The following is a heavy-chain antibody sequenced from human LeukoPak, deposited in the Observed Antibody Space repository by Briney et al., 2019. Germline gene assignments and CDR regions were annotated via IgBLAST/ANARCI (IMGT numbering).Heavy chain of an antibody. CDR3: ARARYGDYPDY. CDR1: GFTFSSYW. CDR2: INSDGSST. Sequence: GGSLRLSCAASGFTFSSYWIHWVRQAPGKGLVWVSRINSDGSSTSYADSVKGRFTISRDNAKNTLYLQMNSLRAEDTAVYYCARARYGDYPDYWGQGTLVTVSS. D-gene: IGHD4-17*01. V-gene: IGHV3-74*01. J-gene: IGHJ4*02.